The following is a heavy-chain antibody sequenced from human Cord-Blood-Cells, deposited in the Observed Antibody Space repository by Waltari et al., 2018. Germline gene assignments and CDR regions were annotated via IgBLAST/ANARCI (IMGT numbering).Heavy chain of an antibody. V-gene: IGHV4-4*07. CDR3: ARVEEINGYFDL. Sequence: QVQLQESGPGLVKPSETLSLTCTVSGGSISSSYWSWIRRPAGKGLEWIGRIYTSGSSNYNPSLKSRVTMSVDTSKNQFSLKLSSVTAADTAVYYCARVEEINGYFDLWGRGTLVTVSS. CDR1: GGSISSSY. D-gene: IGHD1-1*01. J-gene: IGHJ2*01. CDR2: IYTSGSS.